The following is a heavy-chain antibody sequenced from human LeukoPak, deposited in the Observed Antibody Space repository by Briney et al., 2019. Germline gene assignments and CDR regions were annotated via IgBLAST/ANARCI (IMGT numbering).Heavy chain of an antibody. CDR1: GFTFTSYA. CDR3: ARVTTEQYFALDFDY. Sequence: PGGSLRLSCAASGFTFTSYAMSWVRQAPGKGLEWVSSIGSTGNYIYYADSVKGRFTISRDNAKNSLYLQMNSLRAEDTAVYYCARVTTEQYFALDFDYWGQGTLVTVSS. CDR2: IGSTGNYI. J-gene: IGHJ4*02. D-gene: IGHD3-9*01. V-gene: IGHV3-21*01.